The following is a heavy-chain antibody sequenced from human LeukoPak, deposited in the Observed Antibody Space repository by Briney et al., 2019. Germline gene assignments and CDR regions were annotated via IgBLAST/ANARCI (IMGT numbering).Heavy chain of an antibody. J-gene: IGHJ6*03. CDR1: GFTFSSYA. V-gene: IGHV3-30*04. CDR2: ISYDGSNK. Sequence: PGRSLRLSCATSGFTFSSYAMHWVRQAPGKGLEWVAVISYDGSNKYYADSVKGRFTISRDNSKNTLYLQMNSLRAEDTAVYYCARVAYSSSHLYYYYYMDVWGKGTTVTVSS. CDR3: ARVAYSSSHLYYYYYMDV. D-gene: IGHD6-6*01.